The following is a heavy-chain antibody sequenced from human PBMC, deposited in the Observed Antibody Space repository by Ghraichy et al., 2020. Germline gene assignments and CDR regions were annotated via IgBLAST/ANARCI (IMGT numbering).Heavy chain of an antibody. CDR1: GDTFSSYA. Sequence: SVKVSCKAPGDTFSSYAISWVRQAPGQGLEWMGGIIPILGTRSYAQRFQGRLAISADESTSTAYMELSGLRSEDTAVYYCARHMASFCRGDCPPYWYFSLWGRGTLVTVSS. J-gene: IGHJ2*01. CDR3: ARHMASFCRGDCPPYWYFSL. CDR2: IIPILGTR. V-gene: IGHV1-69*13. D-gene: IGHD2-21*01.